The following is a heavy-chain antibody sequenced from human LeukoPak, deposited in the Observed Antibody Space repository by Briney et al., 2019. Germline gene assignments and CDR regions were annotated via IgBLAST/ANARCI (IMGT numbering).Heavy chain of an antibody. D-gene: IGHD5-24*01. J-gene: IGHJ4*02. V-gene: IGHV1-69*13. CDR1: GGTLSSYA. CDR2: IIPIFGTA. CDR3: ARVREIATITYSYYFDY. Sequence: GASVKLSCKLSGGTLSSYAISSVRQAPGQGLEWMGGIIPIFGTANYAQKFQGRVTITADESTSTAYMELSSLRSEDTAVYYCARVREIATITYSYYFDYWGQGTLVTVSS.